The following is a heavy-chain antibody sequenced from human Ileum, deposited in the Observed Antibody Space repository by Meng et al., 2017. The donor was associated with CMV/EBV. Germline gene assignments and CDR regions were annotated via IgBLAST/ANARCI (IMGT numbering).Heavy chain of an antibody. D-gene: IGHD5-12*01. J-gene: IGHJ5*02. CDR2: RYYSETP. CDR3: ATTIHPVALLNYFDP. V-gene: IGHV4-59*01. CDR1: GDSITRYY. Sequence: SETLSLTCSVSGDSITRYYVSWIPQPPGKGLEWIGYRYYSETPYYSHSLRGRVIISADTAKNHFSLSLTSVTAADTAVYFCATTIHPVALLNYFDPWGQGTLVTVSS.